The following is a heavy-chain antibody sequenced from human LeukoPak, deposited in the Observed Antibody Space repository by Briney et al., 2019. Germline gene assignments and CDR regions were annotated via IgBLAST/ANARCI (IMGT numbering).Heavy chain of an antibody. CDR3: ARSRFGELNYYYYYGMDV. J-gene: IGHJ6*02. CDR1: GFTFSSYW. D-gene: IGHD3-10*01. CDR2: IKQDGSEK. V-gene: IGHV3-7*04. Sequence: GGSLRLSCAASGFTFSSYWMSWVRQAPGKGLEWVANIKQDGSEKYYVDSVKGRFTISRENAKNSLYLQMNSLRAEDTAVYYCARSRFGELNYYYYYGMDVWGQGTTVTVSS.